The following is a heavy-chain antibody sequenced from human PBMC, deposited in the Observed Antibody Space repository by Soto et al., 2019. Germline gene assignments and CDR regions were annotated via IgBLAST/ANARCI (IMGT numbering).Heavy chain of an antibody. J-gene: IGHJ4*02. Sequence: QVQLVQSGAEVKKPGALMRVSCKASGYTFTRYYMHWVRQAPGQGLEWMGKINPSDQNTSYAQKFQGRLTLTSATSTSTLYMEMSSLRSENTAMYYCARGGDAQPGTESRLFGNWGQGTLVTVYS. CDR2: INPSDQNT. D-gene: IGHD2-21*01. V-gene: IGHV1-46*01. CDR1: GYTFTRYY. CDR3: ARGGDAQPGTESRLFGN.